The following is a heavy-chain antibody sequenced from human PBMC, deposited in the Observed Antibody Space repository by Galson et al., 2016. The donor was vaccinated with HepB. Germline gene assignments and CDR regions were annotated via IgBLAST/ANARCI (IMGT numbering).Heavy chain of an antibody. D-gene: IGHD3-9*01. Sequence: SLRLSCAASGFTFRPHTLFWVRQAPGKGLQWVALISHNGYNTVYADSVRGRFTISIGGAQNMFFLEMNNLRPEDTAVYYCARDNYDSVTGYYGAGMDVWGQGTTVIVSS. J-gene: IGHJ6*02. CDR1: GFTFRPHT. CDR3: ARDNYDSVTGYYGAGMDV. V-gene: IGHV3-30-3*01. CDR2: ISHNGYNT.